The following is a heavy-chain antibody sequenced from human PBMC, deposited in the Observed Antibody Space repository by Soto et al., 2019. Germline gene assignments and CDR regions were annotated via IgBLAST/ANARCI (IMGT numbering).Heavy chain of an antibody. CDR2: IYYSGST. CDR1: GGSISSSSYY. J-gene: IGHJ4*02. Sequence: ETLSLTCTVSGGSISSSSYYWVWIRQPPGKGLEWIGSIYYSGSTYYNPSLKSRVTISVDTSKNQFSLKLSSVTAADTAVYYCARPSQYDSSGYYRGYYFDYWGQGTLVTVSS. CDR3: ARPSQYDSSGYYRGYYFDY. V-gene: IGHV4-39*01. D-gene: IGHD3-22*01.